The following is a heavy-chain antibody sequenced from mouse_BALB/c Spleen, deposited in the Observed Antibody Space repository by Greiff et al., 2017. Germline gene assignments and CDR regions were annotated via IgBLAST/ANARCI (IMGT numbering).Heavy chain of an antibody. D-gene: IGHD1-1*01. Sequence: EVKLMESGPGLVKPSQSLSLTCSVTGYSITSGYYWNWIRQFPGNKLEWMGYISYDGSNNYNPSLKNRISITRDTSKNQFFLKLNSVTTEDTATYYCARGYYGSSCAMDYWGQGTSVTVSS. J-gene: IGHJ4*01. CDR1: GYSITSGYY. V-gene: IGHV3-6*02. CDR2: ISYDGSN. CDR3: ARGYYGSSCAMDY.